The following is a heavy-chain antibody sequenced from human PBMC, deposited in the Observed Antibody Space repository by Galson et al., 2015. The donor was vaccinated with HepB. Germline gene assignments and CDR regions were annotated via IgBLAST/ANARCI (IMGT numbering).Heavy chain of an antibody. CDR1: GFTFSSYA. J-gene: IGHJ6*02. Sequence: SLRLSCAASGFTFSSYAMHWVRQAPGKGLEWVAVISYDGSNKYYADSVKGRFTISRDNSKNTLYLQMNSLRAEDTAVYYCARESRQLAPYYYYGMDVWGQGTTVTVSS. CDR3: ARESRQLAPYYYYGMDV. CDR2: ISYDGSNK. D-gene: IGHD6-13*01. V-gene: IGHV3-30*04.